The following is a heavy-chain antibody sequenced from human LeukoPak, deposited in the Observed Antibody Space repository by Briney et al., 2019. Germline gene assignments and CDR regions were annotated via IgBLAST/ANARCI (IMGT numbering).Heavy chain of an antibody. CDR3: ERDYYYDSSGYYPYFDY. V-gene: IGHV3-23*01. CDR2: ISGSGGST. CDR1: GFTFSSYA. D-gene: IGHD3-22*01. J-gene: IGHJ4*02. Sequence: GGSLRLSCAASGFTFSSYAMSWVRQAPGKGLEWVSAISGSGGSTYYADSVKGRFTISRDNSKNTLYLQMNSLRAEDTAVYYCERDYYYDSSGYYPYFDYWGQGTLVTVSS.